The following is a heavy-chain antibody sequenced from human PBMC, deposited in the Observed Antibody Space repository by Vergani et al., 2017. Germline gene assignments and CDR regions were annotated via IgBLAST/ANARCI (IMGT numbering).Heavy chain of an antibody. CDR1: GGSVRTSIGYY. Sequence: QVQLQESGPGLVKTSQTLSLSCTVSGGSVRTSIGYYWTWIRQPAGKTLEWIGEIFSSGTTNYNPSFKNRVTMSVDTSKNQFSMKLNSVTAADTAVFYCARGSRAQGGSGPDKWGQGTLVTVSS. D-gene: IGHD2-15*01. V-gene: IGHV4-61*02. CDR3: ARGSRAQGGSGPDK. J-gene: IGHJ4*02. CDR2: IFSSGTT.